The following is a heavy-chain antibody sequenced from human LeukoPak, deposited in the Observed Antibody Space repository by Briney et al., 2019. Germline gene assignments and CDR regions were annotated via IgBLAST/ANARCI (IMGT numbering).Heavy chain of an antibody. J-gene: IGHJ4*02. CDR3: VSALVAGTTH. V-gene: IGHV3-64D*06. CDR2: ISSNGGSA. D-gene: IGHD6-19*01. CDR1: GFTFSSYA. Sequence: GGSLRLSCSASGFTFSSYAMHWVRQAPGKGLEYVSAISSNGGSAYYADSVKGRFTISRDNSKNTLYLQMSSLRAEDTAVYYCVSALVAGTTHWGQGTLVTVSS.